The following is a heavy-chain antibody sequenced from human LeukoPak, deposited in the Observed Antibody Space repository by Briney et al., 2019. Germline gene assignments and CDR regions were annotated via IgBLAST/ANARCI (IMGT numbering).Heavy chain of an antibody. CDR2: IWYDGSNK. CDR1: GFTFSSYG. D-gene: IGHD5-24*01. CDR3: AKEVEMATISSLFDY. V-gene: IGHV3-33*06. Sequence: GGSVRLSCAASGFTFSSYGMHWVRKAPGKGLEWVAVIWYDGSNKYYADSVKGRFTISRDNSKNTLYLQMNSLRAEDTAVYYCAKEVEMATISSLFDYWGQGTLVTVSS. J-gene: IGHJ4*02.